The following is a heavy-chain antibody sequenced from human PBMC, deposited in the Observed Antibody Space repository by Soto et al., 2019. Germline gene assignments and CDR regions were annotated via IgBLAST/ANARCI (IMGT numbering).Heavy chain of an antibody. CDR1: GFTFSSYV. J-gene: IGHJ4*02. CDR2: ISGSGGST. D-gene: IGHD2-2*01. Sequence: EVQLLESGGGLVQPGGSLRLSCAASGFTFSSYVMSWVRQAPGKGLEWVSAISGSGGSTYYADSVKGRFTISRDNSKNTLYLQMNSLRAEDTAVYYCAKGIVVVPAAIVDYWGQGTLVTVSS. V-gene: IGHV3-23*01. CDR3: AKGIVVVPAAIVDY.